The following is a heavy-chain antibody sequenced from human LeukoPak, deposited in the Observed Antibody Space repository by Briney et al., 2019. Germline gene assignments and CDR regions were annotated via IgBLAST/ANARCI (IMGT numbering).Heavy chain of an antibody. D-gene: IGHD6-19*01. CDR2: IWYDGSNK. V-gene: IGHV3-33*01. Sequence: GRSLRLSCAASGYTFSSYGMHWVRQAPGKGLEWVAVIWYDGSNKYYADSVKGRFTISRDNSRNTLYLQMNSLRAEDTAVYYCARDDVAVTGALDFWGQGTLVTVSS. J-gene: IGHJ4*02. CDR3: ARDDVAVTGALDF. CDR1: GYTFSSYG.